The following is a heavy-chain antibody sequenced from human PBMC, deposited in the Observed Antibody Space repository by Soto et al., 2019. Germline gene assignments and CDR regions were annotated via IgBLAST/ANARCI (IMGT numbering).Heavy chain of an antibody. V-gene: IGHV3-23*01. CDR2: ISSTAGRTS. D-gene: IGHD3-10*01. CDR3: AKGVLSFHYGMEV. CDR1: GFTFNTYP. Sequence: GGSLRLSCATSGFTFNTYPMTWVRQAPGRGLEWVSSISSTAGRTSSYADSVKGRFAISRDFSDNTVYLQMNNLRVDDTAVYFCAKGVLSFHYGMEVWGQGTTVTVSS. J-gene: IGHJ6*02.